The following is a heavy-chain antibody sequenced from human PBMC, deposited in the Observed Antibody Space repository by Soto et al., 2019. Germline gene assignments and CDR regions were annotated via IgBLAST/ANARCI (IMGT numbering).Heavy chain of an antibody. CDR2: IRSKAYGGTT. CDR3: TKYTYTSRYAYYGMDV. J-gene: IGHJ6*02. D-gene: IGHD6-13*01. CDR1: GFTFSDYA. V-gene: IGHV3-49*04. Sequence: GGSLRLSCAASGFTFSDYAMNWVRQAPGKGLEWVGVIRSKAYGGTTDYAASVKGRFTISRDDSKSIAYLQMNSLKSEDTGVYYCTKYTYTSRYAYYGMDVWGHGTTVTVSS.